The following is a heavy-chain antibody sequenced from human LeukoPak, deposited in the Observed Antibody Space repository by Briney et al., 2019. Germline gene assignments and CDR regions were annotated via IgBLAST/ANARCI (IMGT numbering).Heavy chain of an antibody. CDR3: AKGLRYFDWLSPGPNYYYYYGMDV. D-gene: IGHD3-9*01. CDR1: GFTFSSYA. V-gene: IGHV3-23*01. CDR2: ISGSGGST. J-gene: IGHJ6*02. Sequence: GGSLRLSCAASGFTFSSYAMSWVRQAPGKGLEWVSAISGSGGSTYYADSVKGRFTISRDNSKNTLYLQMNSLRAEDTAVYYCAKGLRYFDWLSPGPNYYYYYGMDVWGQGTTVTVSS.